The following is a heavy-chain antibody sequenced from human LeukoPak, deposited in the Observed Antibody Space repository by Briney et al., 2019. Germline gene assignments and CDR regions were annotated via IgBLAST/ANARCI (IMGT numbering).Heavy chain of an antibody. CDR1: GFTFSNAW. D-gene: IGHD3-22*01. J-gene: IGHJ4*02. V-gene: IGHV3-15*07. CDR3: TTDGPSLYYYDSSGYYYPFDY. Sequence: GGSLRLSCAASGFTFSNAWMNWVRQAPGKGLEWVGRIKSKTDGGTTDYAAPVKGRLTISRDDSKNTLYLQMNSLKTEDTAVYYCTTDGPSLYYYDSSGYYYPFDYWGQGTLVTVSS. CDR2: IKSKTDGGTT.